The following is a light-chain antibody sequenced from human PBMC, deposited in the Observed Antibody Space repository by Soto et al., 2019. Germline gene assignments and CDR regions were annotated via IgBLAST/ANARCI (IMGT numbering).Light chain of an antibody. CDR1: QSIGSY. CDR3: QQRSNWPLT. CDR2: DAS. Sequence: EIVLTQSPATLSLSPGERATLSCRASQSIGSYLAWYQQKPGQAPRLLIYDASHRATGIPARFSGSGSGRDFILTINSLEPEDVAVYYCQQRSNWPLTFGGGTKVEIK. V-gene: IGKV3-11*02. J-gene: IGKJ4*01.